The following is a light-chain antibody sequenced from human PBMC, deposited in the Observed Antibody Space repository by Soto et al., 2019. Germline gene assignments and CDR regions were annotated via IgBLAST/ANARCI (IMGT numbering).Light chain of an antibody. J-gene: IGKJ1*01. V-gene: IGKV3-11*01. CDR1: QSVSNY. Sequence: EIVLTQSPATLSLSPGERATLSCRASQSVSNYLAWYQQKPGQAPRLLIYDASNRATGIPARFSGSGSVTDFTLTISSLEPEDFAVYYCQQRSNWPPTWTFGQGTKVEIK. CDR3: QQRSNWPPTWT. CDR2: DAS.